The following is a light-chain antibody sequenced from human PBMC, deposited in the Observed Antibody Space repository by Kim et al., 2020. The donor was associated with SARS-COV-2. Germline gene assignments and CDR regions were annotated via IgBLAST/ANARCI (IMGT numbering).Light chain of an antibody. Sequence: VSQGQKASITCSGDRLGGKYVCWYRQKPGQSPVLVMYEDTKRPSGIPERFSGSKSGSTATLTISGAQAMDEADYYCQAWDNRVTLVFGGGTQLTVL. CDR2: EDT. CDR3: QAWDNRVTLV. J-gene: IGLJ2*01. V-gene: IGLV3-1*01. CDR1: RLGGKY.